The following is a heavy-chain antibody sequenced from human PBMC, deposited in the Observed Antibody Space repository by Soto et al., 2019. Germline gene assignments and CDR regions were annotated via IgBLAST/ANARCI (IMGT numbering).Heavy chain of an antibody. D-gene: IGHD4-17*01. CDR2: ISAYNGNT. V-gene: IGHV1-18*04. Sequence: ASVKVSCKASCYTFTSYGISWVRQAPGQGLEWMGWISAYNGNTNFARKLQGRVTLTTDTSTSTAYMELRSLRSDDTAVYYCARDSDYIIAYWGQGTLVTVAS. J-gene: IGHJ4*02. CDR3: ARDSDYIIAY. CDR1: CYTFTSYG.